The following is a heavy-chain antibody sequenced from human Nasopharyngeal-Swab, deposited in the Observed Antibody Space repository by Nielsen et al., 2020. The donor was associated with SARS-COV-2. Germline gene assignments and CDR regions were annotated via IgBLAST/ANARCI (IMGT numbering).Heavy chain of an antibody. D-gene: IGHD5-24*01. J-gene: IGHJ4*02. CDR2: IYPGGST. CDR1: GLSVSSNY. V-gene: IGHV3-53*01. CDR3: ARVLDGYNGFDY. Sequence: GESLKISCAASGLSVSSNYMSWVRQAPGKGLEWVSIIYPGGSTYYADSVKGRFTISRDSSWNTLYLQMNSLTAEDTAVYYCARVLDGYNGFDYWGQGTLATAS.